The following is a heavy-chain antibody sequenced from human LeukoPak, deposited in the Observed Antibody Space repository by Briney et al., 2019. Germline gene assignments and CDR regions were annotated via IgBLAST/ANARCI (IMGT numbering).Heavy chain of an antibody. CDR3: ARDGYCSSTSCYPNWFDH. D-gene: IGHD2-2*03. CDR1: GYTFTSYG. J-gene: IGHJ5*02. CDR2: ISAYNGNT. V-gene: IGHV1-18*01. Sequence: ASVKVSCKASGYTFTSYGISWVRQAPGQGLEWMGWISAYNGNTNYAQKLQGRVTMTTDTSTSTAYMELRSLRSDDTAVYYCARDGYCSSTSCYPNWFDHWGQGTLVTVSS.